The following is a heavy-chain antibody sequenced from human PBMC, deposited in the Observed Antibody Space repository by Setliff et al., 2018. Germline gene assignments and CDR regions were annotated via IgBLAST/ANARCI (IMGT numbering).Heavy chain of an antibody. D-gene: IGHD4-4*01. CDR1: GYTFSTYA. CDR2: INTNTGNP. Sequence: ASVKVSCKASGYTFSTYAMGWMRQAPGQRLEWMGWINTNTGNPSYAQDFTGRLVFSLDTSVSTAYLQISSLKAEDSAVYYCARASRFGTTVWKGDYYMDVWGKGTTVTVSS. V-gene: IGHV7-4-1*02. CDR3: ARASRFGTTVWKGDYYMDV. J-gene: IGHJ6*03.